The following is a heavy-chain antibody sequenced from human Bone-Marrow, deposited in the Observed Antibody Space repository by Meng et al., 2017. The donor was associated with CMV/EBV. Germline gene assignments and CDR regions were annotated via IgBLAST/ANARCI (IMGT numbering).Heavy chain of an antibody. Sequence: ASVKVSCKASGYTFTSYYMHWVRQAPGQGLEWMGWISAYNGNTNYAQKPQGRVTMTTDTSTSTAYMELRSLRSDDTAVYYCARDGFMITFGGASAYWGQGTLVTVSS. CDR1: GYTFTSYY. J-gene: IGHJ4*02. CDR3: ARDGFMITFGGASAY. V-gene: IGHV1-18*04. CDR2: ISAYNGNT. D-gene: IGHD3-16*01.